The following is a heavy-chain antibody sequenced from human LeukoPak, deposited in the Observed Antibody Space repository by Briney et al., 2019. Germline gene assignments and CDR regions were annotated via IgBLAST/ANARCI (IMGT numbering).Heavy chain of an antibody. Sequence: SETLSLTCTVSGGSISSYYWSWIRQPPGKGLEWIGYIYYSGSTNYNPSLKSRVTISVDTSKNQFSLKLSSVTAADTAVYYCARATRWGIFDPWGQGTLVTVSS. CDR2: IYYSGST. D-gene: IGHD3-16*01. CDR3: ARATRWGIFDP. V-gene: IGHV4-59*01. CDR1: GGSISSYY. J-gene: IGHJ5*02.